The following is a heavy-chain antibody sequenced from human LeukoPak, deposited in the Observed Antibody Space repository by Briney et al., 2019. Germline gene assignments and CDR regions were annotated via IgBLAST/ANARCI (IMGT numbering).Heavy chain of an antibody. D-gene: IGHD6-19*01. Sequence: GGSLRLSCAASGFTVSSNYMSWVRQAPGKGLEWVSAISGSGGSTYYADSVKGRFTISRDNSKNTLYLQMNSLRAEDTAVYYCAKELDGYSSGWNYFDYWGQGTLVTVSS. CDR2: ISGSGGST. CDR1: GFTVSSNY. CDR3: AKELDGYSSGWNYFDY. J-gene: IGHJ4*02. V-gene: IGHV3-23*01.